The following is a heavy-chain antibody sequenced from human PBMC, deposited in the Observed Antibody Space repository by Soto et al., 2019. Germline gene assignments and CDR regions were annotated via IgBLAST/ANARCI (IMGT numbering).Heavy chain of an antibody. D-gene: IGHD3-9*01. J-gene: IGHJ4*02. CDR2: INHSGST. CDR1: GGSFSGYY. Sequence: PSETLSLTCAVYGGSFSGYYWSWIRQPPGKGLEWIGEINHSGSTNYNPSLKSRVTISVDTSKNQFSLKLSSVTAADTAVYYCARGGRGDWLLPFDYWGQGTLVTVSS. V-gene: IGHV4-34*01. CDR3: ARGGRGDWLLPFDY.